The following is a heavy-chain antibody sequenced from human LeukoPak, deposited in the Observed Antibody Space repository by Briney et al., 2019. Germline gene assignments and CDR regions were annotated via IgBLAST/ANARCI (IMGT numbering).Heavy chain of an antibody. Sequence: GGSLRLSCAASGFTVSSNYMSWVRQAPGKGLEWVSVIYSGGSTYYADSVKGRFTISRDNSKNTLHLQMNSLRAEDTAVYYCARDWVDDSSFWGQGTLVTVSS. V-gene: IGHV3-66*01. CDR1: GFTVSSNY. CDR3: ARDWVDDSSF. D-gene: IGHD3-22*01. CDR2: IYSGGST. J-gene: IGHJ4*02.